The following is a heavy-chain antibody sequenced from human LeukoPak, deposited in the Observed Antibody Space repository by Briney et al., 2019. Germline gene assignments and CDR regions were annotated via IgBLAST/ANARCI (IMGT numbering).Heavy chain of an antibody. J-gene: IGHJ4*02. D-gene: IGHD6-13*01. CDR3: ASTPVSSNWYYEFDY. CDR2: ISYDGSNK. CDR1: GFTFSNYA. V-gene: IGHV3-30*04. Sequence: GGSLRLSCAASGFTFSNYAMHWVRQAPGKGLEWVAVISYDGSNKYYSDSVKGRFTISRDNSKNTLYLQMNSLRVEDTAVYYCASTPVSSNWYYEFDYWGQGTLVTVSS.